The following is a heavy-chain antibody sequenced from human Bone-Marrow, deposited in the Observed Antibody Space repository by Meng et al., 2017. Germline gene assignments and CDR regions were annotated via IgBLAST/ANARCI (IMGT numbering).Heavy chain of an antibody. CDR2: ISYDGSNK. D-gene: IGHD3-22*01. J-gene: IGHJ4*02. CDR3: ARGGYDSSGYYYPPFDY. V-gene: IGHV3-30*01. CDR1: GFTFSGYA. Sequence: GGSLRLSCAASGFTFSGYAMHWVRQAPGKGLEWVAVISYDGSNKYYADSVKGRFTISRDNSKNTLYLQMNSLRAEDTAVYYCARGGYDSSGYYYPPFDYWGQGTLVTVSS.